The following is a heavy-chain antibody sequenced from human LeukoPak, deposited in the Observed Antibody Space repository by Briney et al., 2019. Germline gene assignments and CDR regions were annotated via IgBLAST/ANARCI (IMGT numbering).Heavy chain of an antibody. D-gene: IGHD1-26*01. CDR1: GGSISSGDYY. CDR3: ASHSGSSPFDY. Sequence: SETLSLTCTVSGGSISSGDYYWSWIRQPPGKGLEWIGYIYYSGSTYYNPSLKSRVTISVDTSKNQFSLKLSSVTAADTAVYYCASHSGSSPFDYWGQGTLVTVSS. CDR2: IYYSGST. J-gene: IGHJ4*02. V-gene: IGHV4-30-4*08.